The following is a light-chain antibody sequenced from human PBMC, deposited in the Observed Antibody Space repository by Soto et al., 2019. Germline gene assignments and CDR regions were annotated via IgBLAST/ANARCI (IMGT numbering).Light chain of an antibody. CDR3: QQYGSSPPWT. CDR2: GAS. J-gene: IGKJ1*01. Sequence: EIVLAQSPGTLSLSPGARATLSCRASQSVSSSYLAWYQQRPGQAPRLLIYGASSRATGIPDRFSGSGSGTDFTLTISRLEPEDFAVSYCQQYGSSPPWTFGQGTKVEIK. V-gene: IGKV3-20*01. CDR1: QSVSSSY.